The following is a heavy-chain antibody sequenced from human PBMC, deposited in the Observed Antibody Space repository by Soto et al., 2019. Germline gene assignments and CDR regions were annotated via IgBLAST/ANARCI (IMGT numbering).Heavy chain of an antibody. Sequence: EVQLVESGGGLVQPGGSLRLSCAASGFTFSRYWMHWVRQAPGKELVWVSRINSDGSSTSYADSVKGRFTSSSDNAKNTLYLQMNSLRAEDTAVYYCARGRGWFGEVPVDYWGQGTLVTVSS. D-gene: IGHD3-10*01. CDR3: ARGRGWFGEVPVDY. CDR2: INSDGSST. CDR1: GFTFSRYW. J-gene: IGHJ4*02. V-gene: IGHV3-74*01.